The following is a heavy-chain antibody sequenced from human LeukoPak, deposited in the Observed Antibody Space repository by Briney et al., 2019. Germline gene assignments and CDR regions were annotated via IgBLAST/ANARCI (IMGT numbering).Heavy chain of an antibody. CDR2: IYYSGST. Sequence: SQTLSLTCTVSGGSISSGGYYWSWIRQPPGKGLEWIGSIYYSGSTYYNPSLKSRVTISVDTSKNQFSLKLSSVAAADTAVYYCARHIPYYYDSSGYAARGYAFDIWGQGTMVTVSS. CDR1: GGSISSGGYY. D-gene: IGHD3-22*01. CDR3: ARHIPYYYDSSGYAARGYAFDI. J-gene: IGHJ3*02. V-gene: IGHV4-39*01.